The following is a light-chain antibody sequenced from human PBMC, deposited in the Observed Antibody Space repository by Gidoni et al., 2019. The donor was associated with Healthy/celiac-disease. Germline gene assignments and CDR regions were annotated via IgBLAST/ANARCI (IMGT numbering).Light chain of an antibody. Sequence: QSVLTQPPSAPGTPGQRVTISCSGSSSNIGINTVNWYQQLPGTAPTLLIYSNNQRPSGVPDRFSGSKSGTSASLAISGLQSEDEADYYCAAWDDSLNGPVFGGGTKLTVL. V-gene: IGLV1-44*01. J-gene: IGLJ2*01. CDR2: SNN. CDR3: AAWDDSLNGPV. CDR1: SSNIGINT.